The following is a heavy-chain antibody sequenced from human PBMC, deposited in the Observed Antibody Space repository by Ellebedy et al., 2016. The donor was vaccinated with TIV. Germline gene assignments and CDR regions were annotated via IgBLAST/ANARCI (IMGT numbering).Heavy chain of an antibody. Sequence: ASVKVSCXASGYTFTGYYMHWVRQAPGQGLEWMGWINPNSGGTNYAQKFQGRVTITRDTSISTAYMEVNSLTSDDTALYYCAKAREWLTREFDQWGQGTLVTVSS. D-gene: IGHD6-19*01. CDR3: AKAREWLTREFDQ. CDR1: GYTFTGYY. CDR2: INPNSGGT. J-gene: IGHJ4*02. V-gene: IGHV1-2*02.